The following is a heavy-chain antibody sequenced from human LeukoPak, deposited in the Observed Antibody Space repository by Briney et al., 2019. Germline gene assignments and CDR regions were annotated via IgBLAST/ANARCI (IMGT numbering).Heavy chain of an antibody. D-gene: IGHD1-1*01. J-gene: IGHJ4*02. Sequence: GGSLRLSCAASGFPFCSYAMTWVRQAPGKGLESVSVITDGGDTYYSDYVKGGVTISRENYQKTVQRQKDNLTADDTAVYYCAKVDYWSPENYLDSWGQGTLVTVSS. CDR1: GFPFCSYA. CDR2: ITDGGDT. V-gene: IGHV3-23*01. CDR3: AKVDYWSPENYLDS.